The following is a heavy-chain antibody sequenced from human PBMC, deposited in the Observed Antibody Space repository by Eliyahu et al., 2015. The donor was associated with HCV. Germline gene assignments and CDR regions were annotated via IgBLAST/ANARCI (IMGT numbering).Heavy chain of an antibody. CDR1: GFSLSTSGVG. CDR3: AHLDSSGYSAYYYGMDV. CDR2: IYWNDDK. D-gene: IGHD3-22*01. Sequence: QITLKESGPTLVKPTQTLTLTCTFSGFSLSTSGVGVGWIRQPPGKALEWLALIYWNDDKRYSPSLKSRLTITKDTSKNQVVLTMTNMDPVDTATYYCAHLDSSGYSAYYYGMDVWGQGTTVTVSS. J-gene: IGHJ6*02. V-gene: IGHV2-5*01.